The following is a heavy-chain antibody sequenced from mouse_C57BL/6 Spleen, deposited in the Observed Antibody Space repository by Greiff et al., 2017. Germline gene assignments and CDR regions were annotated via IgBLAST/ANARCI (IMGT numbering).Heavy chain of an antibody. CDR3: ARSGTVVALDY. Sequence: VQLQQSGAELVKPGASVKISCKASGYAFSSYWMNWVKQRPGKGLEWIGQIYPGDGDTNYNGKLKGKATLTADKSSSTAYMQLSSLTSEDSAVYFCARSGTVVALDYWGQGTTLTVSS. CDR1: GYAFSSYW. D-gene: IGHD1-1*01. J-gene: IGHJ2*01. CDR2: IYPGDGDT. V-gene: IGHV1-80*01.